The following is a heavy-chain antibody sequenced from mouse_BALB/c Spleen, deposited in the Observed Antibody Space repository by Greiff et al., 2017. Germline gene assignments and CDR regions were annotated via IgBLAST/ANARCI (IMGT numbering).Heavy chain of an antibody. Sequence: EVQLQESGPGLVKPSQSLSLTCTVTGYSITSDYAWTWIRQFPGNKLEWMGYISYSGSTSYNPSLKSRISITRDTSKNQFFLQLNSVTTEDTATYYCARQDYDGYFDVWGAGTTVTGSS. CDR2: ISYSGST. D-gene: IGHD2-4*01. CDR3: ARQDYDGYFDV. V-gene: IGHV3-2*02. J-gene: IGHJ1*01. CDR1: GYSITSDYA.